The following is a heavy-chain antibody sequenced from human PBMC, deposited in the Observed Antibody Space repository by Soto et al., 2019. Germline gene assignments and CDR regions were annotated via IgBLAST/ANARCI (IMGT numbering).Heavy chain of an antibody. D-gene: IGHD6-19*01. CDR1: GDSVSSNSAA. V-gene: IGHV6-1*01. Sequence: SQTLSLTCAISGDSVSSNSAAWNWIRQSPSRGLEWLGRTYYRSKWYNDYAVSVKSRITINPDTSKNQFSLQLNSVTPEDTAVYYCARDFMAVAAARHYFDYWGQGTLVTVSS. J-gene: IGHJ4*02. CDR3: ARDFMAVAAARHYFDY. CDR2: TYYRSKWYN.